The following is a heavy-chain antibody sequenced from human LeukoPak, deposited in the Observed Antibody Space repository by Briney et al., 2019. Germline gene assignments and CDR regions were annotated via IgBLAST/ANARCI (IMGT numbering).Heavy chain of an antibody. D-gene: IGHD2-2*01. CDR2: IIPIFGTL. J-gene: IGHJ4*02. CDR1: GGTFSTCG. CDR3: ATDPLGHCSGANCYSRMEFDY. V-gene: IGHV1-69*13. Sequence: SVKVSCKASGGTFSTCGFNWVRQAPGQGLEWLGEIIPIFGTLHYARKFQGRVTITAEESTSTAYMELSGLGSEDTAVYYCATDPLGHCSGANCYSRMEFDYWGQGTLVTVSS.